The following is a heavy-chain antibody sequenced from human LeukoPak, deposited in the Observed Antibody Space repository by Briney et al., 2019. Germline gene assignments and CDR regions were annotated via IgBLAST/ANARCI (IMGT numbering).Heavy chain of an antibody. J-gene: IGHJ6*02. Sequence: GGSLRLSCAASGFTFSSYSMNWVRQAPGKGLEWVSFISSSSSYIYYADSVKGRFTISRDNAKDSLYLQMNSLRAEDTAVYYCARFSYSSGWYGLYGMDVWGQGTTVTVSS. CDR2: ISSSSSYI. CDR3: ARFSYSSGWYGLYGMDV. CDR1: GFTFSSYS. V-gene: IGHV3-21*01. D-gene: IGHD6-19*01.